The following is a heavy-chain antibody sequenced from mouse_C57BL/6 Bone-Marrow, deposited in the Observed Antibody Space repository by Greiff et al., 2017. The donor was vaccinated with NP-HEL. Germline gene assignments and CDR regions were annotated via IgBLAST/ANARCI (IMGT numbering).Heavy chain of an antibody. V-gene: IGHV1-82*01. CDR1: GYAFSSSW. CDR3: VFYYGSSYEGLDY. D-gene: IGHD1-1*01. J-gene: IGHJ4*01. Sequence: VKLMESGPELVKPGASVKISCKASGYAFSSSWMNWVKQRPGKGLEWIGRIYPGDGDTNYNGKFKGKATLTADKSSSTFYMQLSSLTSEDSAVYFCVFYYGSSYEGLDYWGQGTSVTVSS. CDR2: IYPGDGDT.